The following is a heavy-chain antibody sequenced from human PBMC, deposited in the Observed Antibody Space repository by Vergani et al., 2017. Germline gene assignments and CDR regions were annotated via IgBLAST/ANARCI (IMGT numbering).Heavy chain of an antibody. V-gene: IGHV3-30*18. Sequence: QVQLVESGGGVVQPGRSLRLSCAASGFTFSSYGMHWVRQAPGKGLEWVAVISYDGSNKYYADSVKGRFTISRDNSKNTLYLQMNSLRAEDTAVYYCAKTYNWNYNYYYYGMDVWGQGTTVTVSS. CDR2: ISYDGSNK. CDR1: GFTFSSYG. CDR3: AKTYNWNYNYYYYGMDV. D-gene: IGHD1-7*01. J-gene: IGHJ6*02.